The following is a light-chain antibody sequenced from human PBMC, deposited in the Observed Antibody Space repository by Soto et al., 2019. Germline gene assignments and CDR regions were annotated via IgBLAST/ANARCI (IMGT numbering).Light chain of an antibody. CDR3: QQYDSSPSFT. J-gene: IGKJ3*01. CDR1: QSVSGSY. V-gene: IGKV3-20*01. CDR2: GAS. Sequence: EIVLTQSPGTLSLSPGERATLSCMASQSVSGSYIAWYQQRPGQAPRLLIYGASGRATSIPDRFSGSGSGTDFTLTISRLEPEDFAVYYCQQYDSSPSFTFGPGTKVDIK.